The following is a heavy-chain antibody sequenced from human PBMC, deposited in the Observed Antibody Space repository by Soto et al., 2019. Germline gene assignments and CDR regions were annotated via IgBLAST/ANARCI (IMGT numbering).Heavy chain of an antibody. CDR3: TTGGGYDSHYYYYGMDV. CDR2: IKSKTDGGTT. D-gene: IGHD5-12*01. Sequence: EVQLVESGGGLVKPGGSLRLSCAASGFTFSNAWMSWVRQAPGKGLEWVGRIKSKTDGGTTDYAAPVKGRFTISRDDSKNTLYLQMNSLKTEDTAVYYCTTGGGYDSHYYYYGMDVWGQGTTVTVSS. V-gene: IGHV3-15*01. J-gene: IGHJ6*02. CDR1: GFTFSNAW.